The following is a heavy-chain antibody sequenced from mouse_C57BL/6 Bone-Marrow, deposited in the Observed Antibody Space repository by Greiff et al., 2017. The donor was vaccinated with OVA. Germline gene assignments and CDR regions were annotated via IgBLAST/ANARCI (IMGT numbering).Heavy chain of an antibody. CDR3: ARRGAYYGSSYDWYFDV. J-gene: IGHJ1*03. CDR1: GFSLSTSGMG. V-gene: IGHV8-12*01. D-gene: IGHD1-1*01. Sequence: QVTLKVSGPGILQSSQTLSLTCSFSGFSLSTSGMGVSWIRQPSGQGLEWLAHIYWVDDKRYNPSLQSRLTTSKDTSRNQVFLKITRVDTADTATYYCARRGAYYGSSYDWYFDVWGTGTTVTVSS. CDR2: IYWVDDK.